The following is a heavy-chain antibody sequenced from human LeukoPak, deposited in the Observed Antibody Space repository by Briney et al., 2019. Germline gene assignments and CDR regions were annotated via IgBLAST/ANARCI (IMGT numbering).Heavy chain of an antibody. D-gene: IGHD5-12*01. CDR1: GFTFSSYS. V-gene: IGHV3-21*01. Sequence: PGGSLRLSCAASGFTFSSYSMNWVRQAPGKGLEWVSSISSSSSYIYYADSVKDRFTISRDNAKNSLYLQMNSLRAEDTAVYYCARDPLGLPYDYWGQGTLVTVSS. CDR2: ISSSSSYI. CDR3: ARDPLGLPYDY. J-gene: IGHJ4*02.